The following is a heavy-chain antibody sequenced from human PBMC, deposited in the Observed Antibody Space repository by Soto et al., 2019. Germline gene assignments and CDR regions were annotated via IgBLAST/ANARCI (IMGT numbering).Heavy chain of an antibody. CDR3: ARTLKSAGSDY. Sequence: ASVKVSCKASGYTFTSYYINWVRQATGQGLEWMGLINPNGVSTHYAQQFQGRVTVTKDTSTSTVYMEVSSLRSEDTAFYYCARTLKSAGSDYWGQGTLVTVSS. D-gene: IGHD6-13*01. CDR2: INPNGVST. CDR1: GYTFTSYY. J-gene: IGHJ4*02. V-gene: IGHV1-46*01.